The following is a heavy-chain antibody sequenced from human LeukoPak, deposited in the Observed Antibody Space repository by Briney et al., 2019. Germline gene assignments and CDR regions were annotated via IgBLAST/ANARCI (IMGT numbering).Heavy chain of an antibody. CDR1: GFTFDDYA. J-gene: IGHJ1*01. V-gene: IGHV3-9*01. CDR2: ISWNSGSI. D-gene: IGHD3-16*01. Sequence: GGSLRLSCAASGFTFDDYAMHWVRQAPGKGLEWVSGISWNSGSIGYADSVKGRFTISRDNAKNSLYLQMNSLRAEDTALYYCVKDNSWGYFQHWGQGTLVTVSS. CDR3: VKDNSWGYFQH.